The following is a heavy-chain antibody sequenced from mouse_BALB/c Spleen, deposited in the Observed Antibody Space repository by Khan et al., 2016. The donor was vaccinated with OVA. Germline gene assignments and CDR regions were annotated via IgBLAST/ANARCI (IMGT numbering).Heavy chain of an antibody. V-gene: IGHV1S81*02. CDR3: ARIKKIVATYFDY. J-gene: IGHJ2*01. CDR2: TNPTNGRT. D-gene: IGHD1-1*01. Sequence: QVQLQQPGAELVKAGASVKMSCKASGYTFTSYWMHWVKQRLGQGLAWFAETNPTNGRTYYNEKFKSKATLTVDKSSSTAYMLLSGPTFEDSAVDNCARIKKIVATYFDYWGQGTTLTVSS. CDR1: GYTFTSYW.